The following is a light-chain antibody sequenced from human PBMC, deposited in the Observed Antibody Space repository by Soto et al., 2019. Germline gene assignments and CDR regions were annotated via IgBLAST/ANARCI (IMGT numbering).Light chain of an antibody. CDR2: AAS. Sequence: DIQMTQSPSSLSASVGDRVTITCQASQDISNSLNWYQQKPGKAPKLLIYAASSLQSGVPSRFSGSGSGTDFTLTISSLQPEDFATYYCQQSYSTPPTFGQGTKVDIK. J-gene: IGKJ1*01. CDR1: QDISNS. CDR3: QQSYSTPPT. V-gene: IGKV1-39*01.